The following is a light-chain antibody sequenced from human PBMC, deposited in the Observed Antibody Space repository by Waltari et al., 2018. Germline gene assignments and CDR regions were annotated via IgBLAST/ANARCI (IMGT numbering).Light chain of an antibody. CDR3: QQSYSTPRT. Sequence: DIQMTQSPSSLSASVGDRVTITCRASQRISSYLNWYQQKPGKAPKLLIYAASSLQSGVPTRFSGSGSGTDFMLTISSLQPEDFATYYCQQSYSTPRTFGQGTKVEIK. CDR2: AAS. V-gene: IGKV1-39*01. J-gene: IGKJ1*01. CDR1: QRISSY.